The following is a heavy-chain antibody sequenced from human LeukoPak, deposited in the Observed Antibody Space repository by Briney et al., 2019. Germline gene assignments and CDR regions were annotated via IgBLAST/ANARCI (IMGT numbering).Heavy chain of an antibody. V-gene: IGHV4-59*01. CDR2: IYYSGST. J-gene: IGHJ5*02. CDR1: GGSISSYY. CDR3: AREGYSSSSSWFDP. Sequence: SETLSLTCTVSGGSISSYYWSWIRQPPGKGLEWIGYIYYSGSTNYNPSLKSRVTISVDTSKNQFSLKLSSVTAADTAVYYCAREGYSSSSSWFDPWGQGTLVTVSS. D-gene: IGHD6-6*01.